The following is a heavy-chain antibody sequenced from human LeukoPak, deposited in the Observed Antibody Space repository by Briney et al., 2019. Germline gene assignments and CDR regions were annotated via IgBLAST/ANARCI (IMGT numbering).Heavy chain of an antibody. Sequence: SETLSLTCTVSGGSISSSSYYWGWIRPPPGKGREWIGSIYYSGRTYYNPSLKSRVTISVDTSKNQFSLKLSSVTAADTAVYYCARGETGYSSSWYFDYWGQGTLVTVSS. D-gene: IGHD6-13*01. CDR2: IYYSGRT. CDR3: ARGETGYSSSWYFDY. CDR1: GGSISSSSYY. J-gene: IGHJ4*02. V-gene: IGHV4-39*07.